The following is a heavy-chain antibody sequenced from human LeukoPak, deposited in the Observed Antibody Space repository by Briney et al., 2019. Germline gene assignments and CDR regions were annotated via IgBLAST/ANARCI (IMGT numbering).Heavy chain of an antibody. CDR3: ATDRTGPRTQWRDPFYV. J-gene: IGHJ3*01. CDR2: FDPEDGVT. CDR1: GDTVTEFS. Sequence: ASVKVSFKFSGDTVTEFSMYWVRQAPGTGHELMGGFDPEDGVTVYAQKLQGRVTLTEDTSTHTAFMELGSLISDDTAVYYCATDRTGPRTQWRDPFYVWGQGKMVTVSS. V-gene: IGHV1-24*01. D-gene: IGHD1-14*01.